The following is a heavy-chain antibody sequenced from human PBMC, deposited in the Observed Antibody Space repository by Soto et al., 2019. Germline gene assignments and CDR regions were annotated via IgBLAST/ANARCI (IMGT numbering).Heavy chain of an antibody. J-gene: IGHJ5*02. D-gene: IGHD3-3*01. CDR1: GFTFGDYA. CDR3: ARLGRYYDFWGGYPEGFDP. Sequence: PGGSLRLSCTASGFTFGDYAMSWVRQAPGKGLEWVAVIWYDGSNKYYADSVKGRFTISRDNSKNTLYLQMNSLRAEDTAVYYCARLGRYYDFWGGYPEGFDPWGQGTLVTVSS. CDR2: IWYDGSNK. V-gene: IGHV3-33*01.